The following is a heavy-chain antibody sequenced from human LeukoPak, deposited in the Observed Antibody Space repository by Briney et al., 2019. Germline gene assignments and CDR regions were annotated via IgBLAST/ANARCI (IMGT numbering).Heavy chain of an antibody. Sequence: GGSLRLSCAASGFTFSSYAMSWVRQAPGKGLEWVSAISGCGGSTYYADSVKGRFTISRDNSKNTLYLQMNSLRAEDTAVYYCAKDPPRYNWNDGSDYWGQGTLVTVSS. V-gene: IGHV3-23*01. J-gene: IGHJ4*02. CDR2: ISGCGGST. CDR1: GFTFSSYA. D-gene: IGHD1-20*01. CDR3: AKDPPRYNWNDGSDY.